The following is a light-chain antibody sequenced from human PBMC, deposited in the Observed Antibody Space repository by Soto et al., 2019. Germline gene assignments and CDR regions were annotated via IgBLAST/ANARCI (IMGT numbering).Light chain of an antibody. V-gene: IGKV3-15*01. CDR3: QQYNNWPEPGT. CDR1: QSVSSN. J-gene: IGKJ2*02. Sequence: EIVMTQSPATLSVSPGERATLSCRASQSVSSNLAWYQQKPGQAPRLLISGASTRATGIPARFSGSGSGTEFTRTISSLQSEDFAVYYCQQYNNWPEPGTLGQGTKLEI. CDR2: GAS.